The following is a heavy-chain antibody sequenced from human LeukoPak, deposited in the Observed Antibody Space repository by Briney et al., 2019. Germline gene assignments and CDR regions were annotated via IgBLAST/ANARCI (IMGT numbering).Heavy chain of an antibody. Sequence: PSETLSLTCTVSGGSISSYYWSWIRQPPGKGLEWIGYIYYSGSTNYNPSLKSRVTISVDTSKNQFSLKLSSVTAADTAVYYWAREIVSSTSPYYYYYYMDVWGKGTTVTVSS. V-gene: IGHV4-59*01. CDR3: AREIVSSTSPYYYYYYMDV. CDR1: GGSISSYY. D-gene: IGHD2-2*01. J-gene: IGHJ6*03. CDR2: IYYSGST.